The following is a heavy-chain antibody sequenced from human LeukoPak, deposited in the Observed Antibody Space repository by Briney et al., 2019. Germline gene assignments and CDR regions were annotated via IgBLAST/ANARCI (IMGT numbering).Heavy chain of an antibody. CDR3: ARTDYYDSSAGDY. D-gene: IGHD3-22*01. Sequence: SETLSLTCTVSGGSISSSSYYWGWIRQPPGKGLEWIGSIYYSGSTYYNPSLESRVTMSVDTSKNQFSLKLSSVTAADTAVYYCARTDYYDSSAGDYWGQGTLVTVSS. V-gene: IGHV4-39*01. J-gene: IGHJ4*02. CDR2: IYYSGST. CDR1: GGSISSSSYY.